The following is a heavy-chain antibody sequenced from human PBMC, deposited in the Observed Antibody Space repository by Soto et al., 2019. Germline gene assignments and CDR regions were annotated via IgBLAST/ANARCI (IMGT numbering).Heavy chain of an antibody. CDR3: ASAPTTVVTPYYFDY. Sequence: QVQLVESGGGVVQPGRSLRLSCAASGFTFSSYAMHWVRQAPGKGLEWVAVISYDGSNKYYADSVKGRFTISQDNSKNTLYLQMNSLRAEDTAVYYCASAPTTVVTPYYFDYWGQGTLVTVSS. D-gene: IGHD4-17*01. CDR2: ISYDGSNK. J-gene: IGHJ4*02. V-gene: IGHV3-30-3*01. CDR1: GFTFSSYA.